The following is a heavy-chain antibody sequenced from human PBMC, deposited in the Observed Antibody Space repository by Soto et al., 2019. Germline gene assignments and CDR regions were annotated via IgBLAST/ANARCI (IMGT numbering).Heavy chain of an antibody. Sequence: PGGSLRLSCAASGFSFSSYSMHWVRQAPGKGLEWVAVISYDGSNKYYADSVKGRFTITRDSSKNTVSLQMNSLRLEDTAVYYCAKDRQSYNSVWDTFDFWGQGTVVTVSS. J-gene: IGHJ3*01. D-gene: IGHD1-20*01. V-gene: IGHV3-30*04. CDR3: AKDRQSYNSVWDTFDF. CDR1: GFSFSSYS. CDR2: ISYDGSNK.